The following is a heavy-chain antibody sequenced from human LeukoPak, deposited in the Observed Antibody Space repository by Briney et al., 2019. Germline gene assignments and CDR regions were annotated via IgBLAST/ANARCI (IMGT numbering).Heavy chain of an antibody. Sequence: GESLKISCKGSGYSFTSYWIGWVRQMPGKGLEWMGIIYPGDSDTRYSPSFQGQVTISADKSISTAYLQWSSLKASDTAMYYCARRAEMIGGRMGSPTIYYFDYWGQGTLVTVSS. CDR3: ARRAEMIGGRMGSPTIYYFDY. CDR1: GYSFTSYW. D-gene: IGHD2-15*01. CDR2: IYPGDSDT. V-gene: IGHV5-51*01. J-gene: IGHJ4*02.